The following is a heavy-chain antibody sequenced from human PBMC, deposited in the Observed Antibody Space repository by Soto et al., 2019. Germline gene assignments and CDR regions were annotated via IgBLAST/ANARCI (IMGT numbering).Heavy chain of an antibody. CDR1: AFTFSNYA. J-gene: IGHJ6*03. Sequence: PGGSLRLSCAASAFTFSNYAMSWVRQAPGKGLEWVSAISGSCGTTYYADSVKGRFSISRDNSKNTVYLQMSSLRAEDTAVYYCAKDGGVSSWKYCSGGSCYYYYMDVWGKGTTVTVSS. CDR3: AKDGGVSSWKYCSGGSCYYYYMDV. D-gene: IGHD2-15*01. V-gene: IGHV3-23*01. CDR2: ISGSCGTT.